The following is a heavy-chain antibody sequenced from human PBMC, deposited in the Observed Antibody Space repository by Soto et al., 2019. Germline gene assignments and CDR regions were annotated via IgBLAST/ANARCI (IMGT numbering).Heavy chain of an antibody. V-gene: IGHV5-51*01. D-gene: IGHD2-2*02. CDR2: IYPGYSDT. CDR1: GYLFNSFS. J-gene: IGHJ6*02. CDR3: ARRGRADCTSTNGDTVYFYGMDV. Sequence: PGESMKLPCRRCGYLFNSFSSGSVRLTTGRGLALMWIIYPGYSDTRYSPSFQVQVTISADKSISTAFLQWSSLKASDTSMYYCARRGRADCTSTNGDTVYFYGMDVSRQGTTVTVTS.